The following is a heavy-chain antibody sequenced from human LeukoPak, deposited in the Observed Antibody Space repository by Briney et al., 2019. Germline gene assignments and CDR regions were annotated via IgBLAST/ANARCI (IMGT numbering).Heavy chain of an antibody. V-gene: IGHV4-59*01. CDR2: IYYSGST. J-gene: IGHJ5*02. CDR3: ARDLGGWFDP. Sequence: SETLSLTCTVSGGSISSYYWSWIRQPPGKGLEWIGYIYYSGSTNYNPSLKSRVTISVDTSKNHFSLKLSSVTAADTAVYYCARDLGGWFDPWGQGTLVTVSS. CDR1: GGSISSYY.